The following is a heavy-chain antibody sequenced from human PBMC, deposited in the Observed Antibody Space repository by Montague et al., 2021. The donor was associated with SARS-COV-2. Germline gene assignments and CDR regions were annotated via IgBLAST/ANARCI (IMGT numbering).Heavy chain of an antibody. Sequence: SETLSLTCAVYGGSFSGYYWSWIRQPPGKGLEWIGEINHSGSTNYNPSLKSRVTISVDTSKNQFSLKLSSVTAADTAVYYCARAYCSSTSCYPIDYWSQGTPVAVSS. CDR3: ARAYCSSTSCYPIDY. V-gene: IGHV4-34*01. CDR1: GGSFSGYY. CDR2: INHSGST. D-gene: IGHD2-2*01. J-gene: IGHJ4*02.